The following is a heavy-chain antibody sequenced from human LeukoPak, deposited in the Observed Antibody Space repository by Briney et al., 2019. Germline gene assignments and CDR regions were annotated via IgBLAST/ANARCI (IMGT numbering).Heavy chain of an antibody. V-gene: IGHV4-38-2*02. CDR2: IYHSGST. CDR1: GYSISSGYY. Sequence: SETLSLTCTVSGYSISSGYYWGWIRQPPGKGLEWIGSIYHSGSTYYNPSLKSRVTISVDTSKNQFSLKLSSVAAADTAVYYCARTTMVRGTYYMDVWGKGTTVTISS. D-gene: IGHD3-10*01. CDR3: ARTTMVRGTYYMDV. J-gene: IGHJ6*03.